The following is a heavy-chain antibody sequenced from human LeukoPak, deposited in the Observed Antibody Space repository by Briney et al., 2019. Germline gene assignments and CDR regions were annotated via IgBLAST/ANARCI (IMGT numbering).Heavy chain of an antibody. CDR3: ARVSAHYDILTGYYNQNFQH. D-gene: IGHD3-9*01. V-gene: IGHV3-53*01. Sequence: PGGSLRLSCAASGFTVSRNSMSWVRQAPGKGLEWVSIIYSGGSTHYADSVKGRFTISRDNSKNTLYLQMNSLRAEDTAVYYCARVSAHYDILTGYYNQNFQHWGQGTLVTVSS. CDR1: GFTVSRNS. CDR2: IYSGGST. J-gene: IGHJ1*01.